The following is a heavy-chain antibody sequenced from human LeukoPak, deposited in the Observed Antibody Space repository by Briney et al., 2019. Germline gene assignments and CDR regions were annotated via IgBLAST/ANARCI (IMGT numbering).Heavy chain of an antibody. J-gene: IGHJ6*03. CDR2: IKQDGSEK. CDR3: ASTEQYYYYMDV. V-gene: IGHV3-7*01. D-gene: IGHD1-14*01. CDR1: GFIFSNYW. Sequence: EPGGSLRLSCEASGFIFSNYWMGWVRQAPGEGLEWVANIKQDGSEKRYVDPVKGRFTIFRDNAKNSLILQMDSLRAEDTGVYYCASTEQYYYYMDVWGKGTTVTVSS.